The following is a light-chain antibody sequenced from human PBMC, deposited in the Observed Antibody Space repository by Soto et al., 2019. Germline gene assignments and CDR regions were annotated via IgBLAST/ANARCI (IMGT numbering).Light chain of an antibody. Sequence: DCQVTRCPGTLSPSGGDRVTITFQESQNINKYLNWYKQKKGRAPKILISYASTLQSGVPARFSGSGSGTDFTLTISSLQPEDFATYYCQQFNGYPLTFGGGTQVDIK. V-gene: IGKV1-16*01. J-gene: IGKJ4*01. CDR3: QQFNGYPLT. CDR1: QNINKY. CDR2: YAS.